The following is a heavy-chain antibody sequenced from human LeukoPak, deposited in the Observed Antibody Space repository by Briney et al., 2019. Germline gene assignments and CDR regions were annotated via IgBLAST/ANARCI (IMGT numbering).Heavy chain of an antibody. CDR3: ARTTEGGYTYDYFYYYYMDV. V-gene: IGHV4-4*02. CDR1: GGSISSSNW. D-gene: IGHD5-18*01. CDR2: IYHSGST. Sequence: SETLSLTCAVSGGSISSSNWWSWVRQSPGKGLEWIGEIYHSGSTNYNPSLKSRVTISADKSKNQFSLKLSSVTAADTAVYYCARTTEGGYTYDYFYYYYMDVWGKGTTVTISS. J-gene: IGHJ6*03.